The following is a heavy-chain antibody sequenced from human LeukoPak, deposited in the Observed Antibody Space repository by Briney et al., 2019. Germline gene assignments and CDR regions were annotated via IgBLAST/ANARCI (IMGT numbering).Heavy chain of an antibody. CDR3: ATPLDYYDSSGYHQGGD. D-gene: IGHD3-22*01. V-gene: IGHV3-7*03. J-gene: IGHJ4*02. CDR1: GFTFSSYW. CDR2: IKQDGSKK. Sequence: PGGSLRLSCAASGFTFSSYWMTWVRQAPGKGLEWVANIKQDGSKKNYVDSVKGRFTISRDNAKNSLYLRMNSLRAEDTAVYYCATPLDYYDSSGYHQGGDWGQGTLVTVSS.